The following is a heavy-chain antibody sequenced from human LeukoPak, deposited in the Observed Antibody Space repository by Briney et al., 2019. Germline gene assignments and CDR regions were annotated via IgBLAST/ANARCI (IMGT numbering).Heavy chain of an antibody. CDR2: TYYSGNT. CDR1: GASISSSSYC. V-gene: IGHV4-39*01. J-gene: IGHJ4*02. Sequence: PSETLSLTCSVSGASISSSSYCWGWIRQPPGKGLEWIGSTYYSGNTYNNPSLKSRVTISVDTSKNQLSLKLTSVTAADTAVYDCAMHTVIASSWSLDYWGQGTLVTVSS. D-gene: IGHD6-13*01. CDR3: AMHTVIASSWSLDY.